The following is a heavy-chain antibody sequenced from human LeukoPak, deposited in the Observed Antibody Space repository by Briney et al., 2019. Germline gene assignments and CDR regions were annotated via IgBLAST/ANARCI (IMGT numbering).Heavy chain of an antibody. CDR1: GFTFSSYV. V-gene: IGHV3-30*04. J-gene: IGHJ4*02. CDR3: ARCSDSSSGYYPHYFDY. CDR2: ISYDGSNE. Sequence: GGSLRLSCAASGFTFSSYVMHWVRQAPGKGLEWVAIISYDGSNEYYADSVKGRLTISRDNAKNSLYLQMNSLRAEDTAVYYCARCSDSSSGYYPHYFDYWGRGILVTVSS. D-gene: IGHD3-22*01.